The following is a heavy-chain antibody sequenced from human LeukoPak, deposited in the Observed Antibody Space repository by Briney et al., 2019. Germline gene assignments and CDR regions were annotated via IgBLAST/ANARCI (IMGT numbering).Heavy chain of an antibody. CDR2: ISYDGSNK. J-gene: IGHJ3*02. CDR3: ARDFGRRHSYGFFSDAFDI. V-gene: IGHV3-30-3*01. CDR1: GFTFSSYA. D-gene: IGHD5-18*01. Sequence: GGSLRLSCAASGFTFSSYAMHWVRQAPGKGLEWVAVISYDGSNKYYADSVKGRFTISRDNSKNTLYLQMNSLRAEDTAVYYCARDFGRRHSYGFFSDAFDIWGQGTMVTVSS.